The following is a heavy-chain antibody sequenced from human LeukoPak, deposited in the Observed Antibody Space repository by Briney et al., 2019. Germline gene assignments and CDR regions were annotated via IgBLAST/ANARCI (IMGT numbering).Heavy chain of an antibody. Sequence: PSETLSLTCTVSGGSIGIYYWSWIRQPAGKGLEWIGRIYNSGRTKYSPSLESRVTMSRDTSKNQSSLKPSSVSAADTAVYYCARVAMYEFFFDYWGQGTLVTVSS. CDR2: IYNSGRT. CDR3: ARVAMYEFFFDY. J-gene: IGHJ4*02. CDR1: GGSIGIYY. D-gene: IGHD2-8*01. V-gene: IGHV4-4*07.